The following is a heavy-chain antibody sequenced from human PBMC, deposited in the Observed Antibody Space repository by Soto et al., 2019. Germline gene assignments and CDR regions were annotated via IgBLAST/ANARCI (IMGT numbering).Heavy chain of an antibody. V-gene: IGHV1-69*12. CDR1: GVTFSSYA. J-gene: IGHJ6*02. Sequence: QVQLVQSGAEVKKPGSSVKVSCKASGVTFSSYAISWVRQAPGQGLEWMGGIIPIFGTADYAKKFQGRVTITADESTSTAYMELSSLRSEDTGVYYCARHPVSGSYAYYYGMDVWGQGTTVTVSS. D-gene: IGHD1-26*01. CDR3: ARHPVSGSYAYYYGMDV. CDR2: IIPIFGTA.